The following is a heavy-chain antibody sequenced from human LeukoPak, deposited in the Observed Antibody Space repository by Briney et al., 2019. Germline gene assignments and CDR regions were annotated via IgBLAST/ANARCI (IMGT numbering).Heavy chain of an antibody. CDR3: ARPLRYSYGRYYFDY. D-gene: IGHD5-18*01. V-gene: IGHV1-8*01. CDR1: VYTFTSYD. J-gene: IGHJ4*02. CDR2: INPNSGNT. Sequence: SVNVSCKASVYTFTSYDINWVRQATGQGLEWMGWINPNSGNTGYAQKFQDRVTMTRNTSISTAYIELSSLRSEDTAVYYCARPLRYSYGRYYFDYWGQGTLVTVSS.